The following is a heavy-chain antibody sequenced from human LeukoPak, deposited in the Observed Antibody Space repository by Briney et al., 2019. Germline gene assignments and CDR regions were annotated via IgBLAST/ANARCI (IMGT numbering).Heavy chain of an antibody. J-gene: IGHJ4*02. Sequence: GGSLRLSCAASGFTFSDYYMSWVRQAPGKGLEWVSAISISGSKTYYADSVKGRFTISRDNSKNTLYLQMNSLRAEDTAVYYCANEIRPNDYWGQGTQVTVSS. D-gene: IGHD4-17*01. V-gene: IGHV3-23*01. CDR2: ISISGSKT. CDR3: ANEIRPNDY. CDR1: GFTFSDYY.